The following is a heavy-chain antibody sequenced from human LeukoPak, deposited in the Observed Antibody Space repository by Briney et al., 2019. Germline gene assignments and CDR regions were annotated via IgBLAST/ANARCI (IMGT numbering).Heavy chain of an antibody. CDR2: INPNSGGT. V-gene: IGHV1-2*02. CDR3: ARGSPSSQYYDFWSGYYGSHYYYYGMDV. J-gene: IGHJ6*02. D-gene: IGHD3-3*01. Sequence: GASVKVSCKASGYTFTGYYMHWVRQAPGQGLEWMGWINPNSGGTNYAQKFQGRVTMTRDTSISTAYMELSRLRSDDTAVYYCARGSPSSQYYDFWSGYYGSHYYYYGMDVWGQGSTVTVSS. CDR1: GYTFTGYY.